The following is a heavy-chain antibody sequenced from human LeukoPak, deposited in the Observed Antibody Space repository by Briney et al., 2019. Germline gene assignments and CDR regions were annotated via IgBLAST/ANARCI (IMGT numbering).Heavy chain of an antibody. J-gene: IGHJ4*02. CDR3: AGEVYYYGSGSRLIDY. Sequence: SETLSLTCTVSGGSISSYYWSWIRQPAGKGLEWIGRIYTSGSTNYNPSLKSRVTMSVDTSKNQFSLKLSSVTAADTAVYYCAGEVYYYGSGSRLIDYWGQGTLVTVSS. CDR1: GGSISSYY. D-gene: IGHD3-10*01. V-gene: IGHV4-4*07. CDR2: IYTSGST.